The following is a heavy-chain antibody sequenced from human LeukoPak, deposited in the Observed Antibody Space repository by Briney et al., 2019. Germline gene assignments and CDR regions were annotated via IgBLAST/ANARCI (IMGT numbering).Heavy chain of an antibody. CDR1: GFIFSSHA. J-gene: IGHJ4*02. CDR2: ISGSGGST. CDR3: ARDSSPYYYDNGAFDY. Sequence: GGSLRLSCAASGFIFSSHAMSWVRQAPGKGLEWVSTISGSGGSTYYADSVKGRFTFSRDNSKNTLYLQMKSPRAEDTAVYYCARDSSPYYYDNGAFDYWGQGTLVTVSS. V-gene: IGHV3-23*01. D-gene: IGHD3-22*01.